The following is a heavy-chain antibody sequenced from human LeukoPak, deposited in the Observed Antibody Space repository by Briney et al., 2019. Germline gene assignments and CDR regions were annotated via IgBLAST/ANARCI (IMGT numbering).Heavy chain of an antibody. Sequence: PGGSLRLSCAASGFTFSSYEMKCVRQAPGKGLEWVSYISSSGSTIYYADSVKGRFTISRDNAKNSLYLQMNSLRAEDTAVYYCAKEGGYGELSSYFDYWGQGTLVTVSS. V-gene: IGHV3-48*03. CDR2: ISSSGSTI. D-gene: IGHD3-16*02. J-gene: IGHJ4*02. CDR3: AKEGGYGELSSYFDY. CDR1: GFTFSSYE.